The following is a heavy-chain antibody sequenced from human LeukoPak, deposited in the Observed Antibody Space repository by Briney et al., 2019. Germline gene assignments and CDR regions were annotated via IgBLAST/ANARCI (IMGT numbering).Heavy chain of an antibody. J-gene: IGHJ4*02. V-gene: IGHV3-74*01. Sequence: TGGSLRLSCAASGFTFSSYWMSWVRQAPGKGLVWVSRINDEGSGTSYADSVKGRFTISRDDAKNTLYLQMNSLSAEDTAVYYCGTVFDYWGQGILVTVSS. CDR2: INDEGSGT. CDR1: GFTFSSYW. CDR3: GTVFDY.